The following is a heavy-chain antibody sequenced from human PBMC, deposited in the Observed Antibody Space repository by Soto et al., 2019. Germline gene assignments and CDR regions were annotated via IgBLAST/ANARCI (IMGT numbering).Heavy chain of an antibody. CDR3: TSTDDFGDYTYFDY. CDR1: GFTFSNAW. D-gene: IGHD4-17*01. Sequence: EVQLVESGGGLVKPGGSLRLSCAASGFTFSNAWMSWVRQAPGKGLEWVGRIKSKIDGGTTDYAAPVKGRFTISRDDSKNTLYLQMNSLKTEDTAVYYCTSTDDFGDYTYFDYWGQGTLVTVSS. J-gene: IGHJ4*02. V-gene: IGHV3-15*01. CDR2: IKSKIDGGTT.